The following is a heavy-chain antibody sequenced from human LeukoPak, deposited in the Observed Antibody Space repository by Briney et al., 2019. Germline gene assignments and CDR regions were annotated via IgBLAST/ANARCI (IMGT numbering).Heavy chain of an antibody. CDR3: ARRGYYGSGSPYYGMDV. CDR2: IYPGDSKT. D-gene: IGHD3-10*01. Sequence: GESLKISCKGSGYTFTSNWIAWVRQMPGKGLEWMGIIYPGDSKTRYSPSFQGQVTISADKSINTAYLQWSSLKASDTAMYYCARRGYYGSGSPYYGMDVWGQGTTVTVSS. J-gene: IGHJ6*02. CDR1: GYTFTSNW. V-gene: IGHV5-51*01.